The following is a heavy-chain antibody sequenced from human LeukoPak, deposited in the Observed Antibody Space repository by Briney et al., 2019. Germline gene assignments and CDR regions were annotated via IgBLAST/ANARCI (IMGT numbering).Heavy chain of an antibody. J-gene: IGHJ5*02. D-gene: IGHD1-26*01. V-gene: IGHV4-59*01. CDR3: ASGGGIAGATTKGNWFDP. CDR2: IIYSGST. CDR1: GGSINNYY. Sequence: SETLSLTCTVSGGSINNYYWSWIRQRPGQGLEWIGYIIYSGSTNYNPSLKSRVTISVDTSKNHFSLKLSSVTAADTAVYYCASGGGIAGATTKGNWFDPWGQGTLVTVSS.